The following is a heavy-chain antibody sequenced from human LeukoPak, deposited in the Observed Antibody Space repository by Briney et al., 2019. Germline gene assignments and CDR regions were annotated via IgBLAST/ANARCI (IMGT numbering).Heavy chain of an antibody. V-gene: IGHV4-59*11. J-gene: IGHJ6*02. Sequence: PSESLSLTCTVSGGSISSHFWHWIRQPPGKGLEWIGYIYYSGSTNYNPSLESRVTISVEKSKNQFSLKLSSVTAADTAVYYCARESITMVRGVINGMDVWGQGTTVTVSS. CDR1: GGSISSHF. CDR3: ARESITMVRGVINGMDV. D-gene: IGHD3-10*01. CDR2: IYYSGST.